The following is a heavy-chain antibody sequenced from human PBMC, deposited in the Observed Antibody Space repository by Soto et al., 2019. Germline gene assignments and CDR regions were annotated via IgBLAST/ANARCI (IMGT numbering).Heavy chain of an antibody. CDR2: ISYDGSNK. Sequence: QAQLVESGGGVVQPGRSLRLSCAASGFTFSSYGMHWVRQAPGKGLEWVAVISYDGSNKYYADSVKGRFTISRDNSKNTLYLQMNSLRAEDTAVYYCAKMTLNGAQGGYWGQGTLVTVSS. CDR1: GFTFSSYG. J-gene: IGHJ4*02. V-gene: IGHV3-30*18. D-gene: IGHD2-8*01. CDR3: AKMTLNGAQGGY.